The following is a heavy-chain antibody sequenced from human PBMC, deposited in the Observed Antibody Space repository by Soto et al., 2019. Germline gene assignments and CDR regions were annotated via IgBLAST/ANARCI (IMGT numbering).Heavy chain of an antibody. Sequence: ASVKVSCKASGYTFTSYGISWVRQAPGQGLEWMGWISAYNGNTNYAQKLQGRVTMTTDTSTSTAYMELRSLRSDDTAVYYCARVITILGVVTTPYGMDVWGQGTTVTVSS. CDR3: ARVITILGVVTTPYGMDV. D-gene: IGHD3-3*01. CDR2: ISAYNGNT. V-gene: IGHV1-18*01. CDR1: GYTFTSYG. J-gene: IGHJ6*02.